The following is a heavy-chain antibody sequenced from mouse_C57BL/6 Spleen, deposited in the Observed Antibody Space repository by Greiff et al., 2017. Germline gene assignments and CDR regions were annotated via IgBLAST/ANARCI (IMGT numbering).Heavy chain of an antibody. CDR1: GYAFTNYL. Sequence: VQVVESGAELVRPGTSVKVSCKASGYAFTNYLIEWVKQRPGQGLEWIGVINPGSGGTNYNEKFKGKATLTADKSSSTAYMQLSSLTSEDSAVYFCARSDYYGSSYFDYWGQGTTLTVSS. D-gene: IGHD1-1*01. J-gene: IGHJ2*01. CDR2: INPGSGGT. CDR3: ARSDYYGSSYFDY. V-gene: IGHV1-54*01.